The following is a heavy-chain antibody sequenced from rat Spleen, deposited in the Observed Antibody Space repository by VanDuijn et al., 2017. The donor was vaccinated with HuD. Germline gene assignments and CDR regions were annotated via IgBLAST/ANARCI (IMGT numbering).Heavy chain of an antibody. CDR1: GFTFSDYY. J-gene: IGHJ3*01. V-gene: IGHV5-20*01. CDR3: AREFAY. Sequence: EVQLVESGGGLVQPGRSLKLSCAASGFTFSDYYMAWVRQAPTKGLEWVASISYDGGSTYYRDSVKGRFTISRDNAKNTPYLQMNSLRSKATATYYCAREFAYWGQGTLVTVSS. CDR2: ISYDGGST.